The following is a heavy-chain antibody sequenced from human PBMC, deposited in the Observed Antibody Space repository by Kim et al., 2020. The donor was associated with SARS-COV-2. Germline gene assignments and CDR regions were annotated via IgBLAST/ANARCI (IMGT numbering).Heavy chain of an antibody. V-gene: IGHV4-59*01. Sequence: SLKSRVTISVDTSKNQFSLKLSSVTAADTAVYYCVRDSRPTPYYYYGMDVWGQGTTVTVSS. CDR3: VRDSRPTPYYYYGMDV. D-gene: IGHD2-2*01. J-gene: IGHJ6*02.